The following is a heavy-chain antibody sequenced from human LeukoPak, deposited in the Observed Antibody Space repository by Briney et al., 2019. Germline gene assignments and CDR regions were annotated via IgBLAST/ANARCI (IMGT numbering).Heavy chain of an antibody. CDR3: ARTYYDSSGYYPSKVLWYFDL. Sequence: SETLSLTCAVSGGSISSGVYSWSWIRQPPGRGLEWIGYIYHSARTYYNPSLRSRLTISVDTSKNQFSLKLSSVTAADTAVYYCARTYYDSSGYYPSKVLWYFDLWGRGTLVTVSS. CDR2: IYHSART. V-gene: IGHV4-30-2*02. D-gene: IGHD3-22*01. CDR1: GGSISSGVYS. J-gene: IGHJ2*01.